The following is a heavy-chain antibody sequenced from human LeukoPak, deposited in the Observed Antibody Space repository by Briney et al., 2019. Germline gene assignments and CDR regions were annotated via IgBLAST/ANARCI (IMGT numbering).Heavy chain of an antibody. D-gene: IGHD3-22*01. J-gene: IGHJ3*02. CDR1: GGSISSGSYY. CDR2: IQASGST. V-gene: IGHV4-61*02. Sequence: SETLSLTCTVSGGSISSGSYYWSWIRQPAGKGLEWIGRIQASGSTNYNPSLKSRVTISVDTSQNQFSLKLSSVTAADTAVYYCARADSSGYNAFDIWGQGTMVTVSS. CDR3: ARADSSGYNAFDI.